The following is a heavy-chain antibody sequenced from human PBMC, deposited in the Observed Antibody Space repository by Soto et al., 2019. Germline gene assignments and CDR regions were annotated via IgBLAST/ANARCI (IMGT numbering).Heavy chain of an antibody. V-gene: IGHV3-66*01. CDR2: IYSGGST. D-gene: IGHD1-20*01. CDR1: GFTVSSNY. CDR3: AREGYKGPVSYYCDY. Sequence: EVQLVESGGGLVQPGGSLRLSCAASGFTVSSNYMSWVRQAPGKGLEWVSVIYSGGSTYYADSVKGRFTISRDNSKNTLYLQMNSLRAEDTAVYYCAREGYKGPVSYYCDYWGQGTLVTVSS. J-gene: IGHJ4*02.